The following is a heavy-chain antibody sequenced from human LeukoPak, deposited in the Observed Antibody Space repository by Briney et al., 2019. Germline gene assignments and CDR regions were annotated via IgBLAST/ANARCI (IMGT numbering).Heavy chain of an antibody. D-gene: IGHD3-10*01. CDR3: ARGGSGSYYPYYYYYMDV. CDR2: IIPIFGTA. Sequence: GASVKVSCKASGGTFSSYAISWVRQAPGQGLEWMGRIIPIFGTANYAQKFQGRVTITADKSTSTAYMELSSLRSEDTAVYYCARGGSGSYYPYYYYYMDVWGKGTTVTVPS. V-gene: IGHV1-69*06. J-gene: IGHJ6*03. CDR1: GGTFSSYA.